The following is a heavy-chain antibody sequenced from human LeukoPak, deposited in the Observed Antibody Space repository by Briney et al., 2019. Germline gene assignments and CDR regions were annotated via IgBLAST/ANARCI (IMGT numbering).Heavy chain of an antibody. Sequence: GASVKVSCKASGYTFTGYYMHWVRQAPGQGLEWMGWINPNSSGTNYAQKFQGRVTMTRDTSISTAYMELSRLRSDDTAVYYCARAPDELLSKGGYWGQGTLVTVSS. V-gene: IGHV1-2*02. CDR1: GYTFTGYY. CDR2: INPNSSGT. J-gene: IGHJ4*02. D-gene: IGHD2-2*01. CDR3: ARAPDELLSKGGY.